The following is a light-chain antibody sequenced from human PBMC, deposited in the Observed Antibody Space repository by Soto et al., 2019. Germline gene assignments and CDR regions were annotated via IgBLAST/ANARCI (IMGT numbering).Light chain of an antibody. CDR2: KAS. J-gene: IGKJ1*01. Sequence: DIQMTQYPSTLSASVGDIVIITCRASQSISSWLAWYQQKPGKAPKLLISKASNLESGVPSRFSGSGSGTEFTLTVSSLQPDDFATYYCQQYYSYWTFGQGTKVEIK. CDR3: QQYYSYWT. CDR1: QSISSW. V-gene: IGKV1-5*03.